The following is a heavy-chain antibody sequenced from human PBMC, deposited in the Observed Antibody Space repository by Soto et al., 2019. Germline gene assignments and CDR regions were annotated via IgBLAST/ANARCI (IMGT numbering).Heavy chain of an antibody. Sequence: QVQLVQYGAEVKKPGASVKVSCKASGYTFTGYYMHWVRQAPGQGLEWMGWINPNSGGTNYAQKFQGWVTMTRDTSISTAYMELSRLGSDDTAVYFCATGYCSGGSCYETFDFWGQGTLVTVSS. CDR2: INPNSGGT. V-gene: IGHV1-2*04. J-gene: IGHJ4*02. CDR1: GYTFTGYY. D-gene: IGHD2-15*01. CDR3: ATGYCSGGSCYETFDF.